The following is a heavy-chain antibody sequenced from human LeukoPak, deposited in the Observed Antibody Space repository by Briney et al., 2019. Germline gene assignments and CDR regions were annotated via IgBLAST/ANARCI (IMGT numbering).Heavy chain of an antibody. CDR3: ARDLAPCSSTSSYPYFDY. V-gene: IGHV1-69*04. J-gene: IGHJ4*02. CDR1: GGTFSSYT. Sequence: GASVKVSCKASGGTFSSYTNSWLRQAPGQGLEWMGRIIPILGIANYAQKFQGRVTITADKSTSTAYMELSSLRSEDTAVYYCARDLAPCSSTSSYPYFDYWGQGTLVTVSS. D-gene: IGHD2-2*01. CDR2: IIPILGIA.